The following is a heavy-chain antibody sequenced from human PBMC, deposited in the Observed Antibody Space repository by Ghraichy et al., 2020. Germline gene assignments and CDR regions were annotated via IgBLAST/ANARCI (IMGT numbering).Heavy chain of an antibody. CDR2: IKVDGSDT. Sequence: GESLNISCAASGFIFSNYWMHWVRQAPGKGLVWVSRIKVDGSDTRYADSVKGRFTVSRDNAKSTLYLEVNNLRAQDTAVYYCARDGHAYNFDYWGQGTLVTVSS. CDR3: ARDGHAYNFDY. J-gene: IGHJ4*02. V-gene: IGHV3-74*01. CDR1: GFIFSNYW. D-gene: IGHD5-24*01.